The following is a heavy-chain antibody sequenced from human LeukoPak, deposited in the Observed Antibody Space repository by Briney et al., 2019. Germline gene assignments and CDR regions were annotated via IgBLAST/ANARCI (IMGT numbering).Heavy chain of an antibody. CDR2: IIPIFGTA. CDR1: GGTFSSYA. V-gene: IGHV1-69*05. J-gene: IGHJ4*02. Sequence: GASVTVSCKASGGTFSSYAISWVRQAPGQGLEWMGGIIPIFGTANYAQKFQGRVTMTRDTSTSTVYMELSSLRSEDTAVYYCARDQRAAAASFDYWGQGTLVTVSS. CDR3: ARDQRAAAASFDY. D-gene: IGHD6-13*01.